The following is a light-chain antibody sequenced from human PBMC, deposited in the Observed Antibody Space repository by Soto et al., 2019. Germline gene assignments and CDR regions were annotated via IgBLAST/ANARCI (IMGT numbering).Light chain of an antibody. CDR2: AS. V-gene: IGKV3-20*01. CDR3: QHYGTSAL. J-gene: IGKJ3*01. Sequence: EIVLTQSPGTLSLSPGERATLSCRASESVSDSYLAWYQQKPGQAARLLIYASSWATGIPDRFSGSGSGSDSTLSISILEPEYFPVYYCQHYGTSALFGPGTKVEIK. CDR1: ESVSDSY.